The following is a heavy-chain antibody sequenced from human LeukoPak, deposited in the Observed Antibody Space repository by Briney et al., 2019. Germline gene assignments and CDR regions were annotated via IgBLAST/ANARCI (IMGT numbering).Heavy chain of an antibody. V-gene: IGHV3-23*01. CDR1: GFTFHIYA. J-gene: IGHJ4*02. CDR3: AKDQKSIAATGYDY. CDR2: INGGGDGT. D-gene: IGHD6-13*01. Sequence: GGSLRLSCAASGFTFHIYAMNWVRQTPGKGLEWVSAINGGGDGTYYADSVRGRFTIYRDNSKNTLFLQMNSLRADDTAVYFCAKDQKSIAATGYDYWGQGTLVTVSS.